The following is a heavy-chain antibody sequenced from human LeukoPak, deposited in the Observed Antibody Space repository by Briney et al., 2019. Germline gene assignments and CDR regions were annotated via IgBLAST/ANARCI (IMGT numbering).Heavy chain of an antibody. Sequence: ASVKVSRKAAGYTFTGYYMHWLRQAPGQGLEWMGLINPNSGGTNYAQKYQGRVTMTRDTSISTAYMEPSRLRSDDTAVYYCARVGIDDYGDYDEHWGQGTLVTVSS. CDR1: GYTFTGYY. CDR2: INPNSGGT. J-gene: IGHJ1*01. CDR3: ARVGIDDYGDYDEH. D-gene: IGHD4-17*01. V-gene: IGHV1-2*06.